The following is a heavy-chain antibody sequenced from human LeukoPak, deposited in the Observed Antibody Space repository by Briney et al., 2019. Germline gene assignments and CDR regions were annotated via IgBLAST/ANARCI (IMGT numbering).Heavy chain of an antibody. CDR1: GGTFSSYA. D-gene: IGHD2-2*01. J-gene: IGHJ6*02. CDR2: IIPIFGTA. V-gene: IGHV1-69*13. CDR3: ARDPIVVPAAIHYYYYGMDV. Sequence: ASVKVSCKASGGTFSSYAISWVRPAPGQGLEWMGGIIPIFGTANYAQKFQGRVTITADESTSTAYMELSSLRSEDTAVYYCARDPIVVPAAIHYYYYGMDVWGQGTTVTVSS.